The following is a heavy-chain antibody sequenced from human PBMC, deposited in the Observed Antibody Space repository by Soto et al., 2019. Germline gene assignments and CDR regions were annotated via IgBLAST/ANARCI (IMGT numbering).Heavy chain of an antibody. J-gene: IGHJ4*02. V-gene: IGHV5-51*01. CDR3: ARREGTGRAY. CDR2: IYPADSDT. D-gene: IGHD1-1*01. Sequence: GESLKIACDGSVYSFPGYWIGWVRQMPGKGLEWLGLIYPADSDTRYRPSFQGQVTISADKSISTAYLQWSSLKASDTAMYYCARREGTGRAYWGQGTLVTVSS. CDR1: VYSFPGYW.